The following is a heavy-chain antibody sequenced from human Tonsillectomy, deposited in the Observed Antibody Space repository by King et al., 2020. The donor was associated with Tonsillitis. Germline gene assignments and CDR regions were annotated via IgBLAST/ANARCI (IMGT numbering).Heavy chain of an antibody. D-gene: IGHD3-22*01. J-gene: IGHJ4*02. CDR2: IYYSGST. CDR3: ARHRTLYYDSSGYPSGYYFDY. Sequence: QLQESGPGLVKPSETLSLTCTVSGGSISSSSYSWGWIRQPPGKGLEWIGSIYYSGSTYYNPSLKSRLTISVDTSKNQFSLKLSSVPAADPAVYYCARHRTLYYDSSGYPSGYYFDYWGQGTLVIVSS. V-gene: IGHV4-39*01. CDR1: GGSISSSSYS.